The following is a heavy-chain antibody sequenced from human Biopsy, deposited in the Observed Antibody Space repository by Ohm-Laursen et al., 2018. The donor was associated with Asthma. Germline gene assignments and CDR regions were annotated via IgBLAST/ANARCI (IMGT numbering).Heavy chain of an antibody. CDR3: ARDANIYYDSSGYYYNYYYGMDV. CDR1: GFTFHNYV. D-gene: IGHD3-22*01. V-gene: IGHV3-30-3*01. J-gene: IGHJ6*02. Sequence: SLRLSCSASGFTFHNYVMHWVRQAPGKGLEWVAGIFFDGSNKYYADSVKGRFTISRDNSKDTLYLQVNSLRAEDTAVYYCARDANIYYDSSGYYYNYYYGMDVWGQGTTVTVSS. CDR2: IFFDGSNK.